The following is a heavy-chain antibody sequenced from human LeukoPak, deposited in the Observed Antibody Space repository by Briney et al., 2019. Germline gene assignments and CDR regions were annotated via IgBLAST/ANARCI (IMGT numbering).Heavy chain of an antibody. D-gene: IGHD3-9*01. V-gene: IGHV1-8*01. CDR2: MNPNSGNT. Sequence: GASVKVSCKASGYTFTSYDINWVRQATGQGLEWMGWMNPNSGNTGYAQKLQGRVTMTRNTSISTAYMELSSLRSEDTAVYYCARDFPYYDILTGYRNYYYGMDVWGQGTTVTVSS. J-gene: IGHJ6*02. CDR3: ARDFPYYDILTGYRNYYYGMDV. CDR1: GYTFTSYD.